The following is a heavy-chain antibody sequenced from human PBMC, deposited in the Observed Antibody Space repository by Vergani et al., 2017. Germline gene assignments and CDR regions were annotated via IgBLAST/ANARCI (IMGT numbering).Heavy chain of an antibody. CDR3: ARQMHYGSGSYGSGFDP. CDR2: IIPIFGTA. V-gene: IGHV1-69*01. J-gene: IGHJ5*02. CDR1: GGTFSSYA. D-gene: IGHD3-10*01. Sequence: QVQLVQSGAEVKKPGSSVKVSCKASGGTFSSYAISWVRQAPGQGLEWIGGIIPIFGTATYAQKFQGRVTITADESTSTAYMELSSLRSEDTAVYYCARQMHYGSGSYGSGFDPWGQGTLVTVSS.